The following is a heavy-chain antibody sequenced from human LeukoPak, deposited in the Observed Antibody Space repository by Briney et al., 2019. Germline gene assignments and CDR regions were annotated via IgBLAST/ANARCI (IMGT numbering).Heavy chain of an antibody. V-gene: IGHV1-18*01. Sequence: ASVKLSCKASGYTFTSYVVSWVRRAPRQGLKWMRWISAYNGNTNYAQKLQGRVTMTTDTSTSTAYMELRSLRSDDTAVYYCARVVVRYFDWSPIAGMDVRGQGTTVTVSS. J-gene: IGHJ6*02. D-gene: IGHD3-9*01. CDR2: ISAYNGNT. CDR3: ARVVVRYFDWSPIAGMDV. CDR1: GYTFTSYV.